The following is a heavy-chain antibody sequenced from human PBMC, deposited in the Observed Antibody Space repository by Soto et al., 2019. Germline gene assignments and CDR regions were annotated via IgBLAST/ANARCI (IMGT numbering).Heavy chain of an antibody. D-gene: IGHD3-10*02. Sequence: EVQVLESGGGLVQPGGSLRLSCAASGFTFTNYAMTWVRQAPGKGLEWVSLIAAGGGTSYADSVKGRFTISRDISKNTLYLHMNSQRAEDTAIYYCAKVFGGGPPYYFDYWGQGTLVTVSS. J-gene: IGHJ4*02. V-gene: IGHV3-23*01. CDR3: AKVFGGGPPYYFDY. CDR2: IAAGGGT. CDR1: GFTFTNYA.